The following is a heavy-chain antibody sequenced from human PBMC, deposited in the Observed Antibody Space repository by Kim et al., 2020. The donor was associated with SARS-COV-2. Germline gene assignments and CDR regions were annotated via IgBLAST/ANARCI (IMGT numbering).Heavy chain of an antibody. Sequence: SETLSLTCAVYGGSFSGYYWSWIRQPPGKGLEWIGEINHSGSTNYNPSLKSRVTISVDTSKNQFSLKLSSVTAADTAVYYCARFTIFGVVIPDAFDIWGQGTMVTVSS. CDR3: ARFTIFGVVIPDAFDI. CDR1: GGSFSGYY. D-gene: IGHD3-3*01. CDR2: INHSGST. V-gene: IGHV4-34*01. J-gene: IGHJ3*02.